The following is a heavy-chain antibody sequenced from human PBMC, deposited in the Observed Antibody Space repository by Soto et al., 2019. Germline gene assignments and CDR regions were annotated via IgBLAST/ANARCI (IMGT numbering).Heavy chain of an antibody. D-gene: IGHD2-2*01. Sequence: ASVKVSCKASGGTFSSYTISWVRQAPGQGLEWMGRIIPILGITNYAQKLQGRVTITADTSTSTAYMELRSLRSDDTAVYYCARGYCSSTSCLNWFDPWGQGTLVTVSS. CDR2: IIPILGIT. CDR3: ARGYCSSTSCLNWFDP. V-gene: IGHV1-69*02. CDR1: GGTFSSYT. J-gene: IGHJ5*02.